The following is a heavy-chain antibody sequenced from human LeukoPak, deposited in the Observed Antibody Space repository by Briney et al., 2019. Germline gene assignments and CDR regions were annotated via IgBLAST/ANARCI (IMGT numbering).Heavy chain of an antibody. CDR1: GGSISSYH. Sequence: NPSETLSLTCTVSGGSISSYHWSWFRQAPGKGLEWIGYLYNSGSTNFNPSLKSRVTISVDTSKNQFSLRLNSVTAADTAIYYCWRPYCTNSICSSSVVDSWGQGTLVTVSS. CDR3: WRPYCTNSICSSSVVDS. CDR2: LYNSGST. V-gene: IGHV4-59*08. D-gene: IGHD2-8*01. J-gene: IGHJ4*02.